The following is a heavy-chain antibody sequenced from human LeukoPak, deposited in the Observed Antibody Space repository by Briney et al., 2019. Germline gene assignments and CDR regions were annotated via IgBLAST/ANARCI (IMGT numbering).Heavy chain of an antibody. D-gene: IGHD3-22*01. CDR2: ISSSSTTI. CDR3: ARDHYDSSGIDY. Sequence: GGSLSLYCAASGFTFSSFHMNRVRPAPGKGLEWLSFISSSSTTIYYADSVKGRFTISRADAKTSLYLQMNSLRDEDTAVYYWARDHYDSSGIDYWGQGTPVTVSS. CDR1: GFTFSSFH. J-gene: IGHJ4*02. V-gene: IGHV3-48*02.